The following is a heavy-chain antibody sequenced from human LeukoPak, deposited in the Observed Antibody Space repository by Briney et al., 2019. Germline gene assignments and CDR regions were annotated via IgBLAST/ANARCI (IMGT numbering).Heavy chain of an antibody. CDR2: IYHSGST. J-gene: IGHJ3*02. CDR1: GGSISSGGYS. CDR3: ARALYYYDSSGYYYPDAFDI. V-gene: IGHV4-30-2*01. D-gene: IGHD3-22*01. Sequence: NTSETLSLTCAVSGGSISSGGYSWSWIRQPPGKGLEWIGYIYHSGSTYYNPSLKSRVTISVDRSKNQFSLKLSSVTAADTAVYYCARALYYYDSSGYYYPDAFDIWAKGQWSPSLQ.